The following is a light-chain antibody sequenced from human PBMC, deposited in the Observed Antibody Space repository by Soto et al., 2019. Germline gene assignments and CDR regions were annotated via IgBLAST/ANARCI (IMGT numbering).Light chain of an antibody. CDR3: AAWDDTVV. CDR2: RNN. Sequence: QSVLTQPPSASGTPGQRVTISCSGSSSNIGSNYVYWYQQLPGTAPKLLIYRNNQRPSGVPDRFSGSKSGTSASLAISGLRSEDEADYYCAAWDDTVVFGGGTKVTVL. J-gene: IGLJ2*01. V-gene: IGLV1-47*01. CDR1: SSNIGSNY.